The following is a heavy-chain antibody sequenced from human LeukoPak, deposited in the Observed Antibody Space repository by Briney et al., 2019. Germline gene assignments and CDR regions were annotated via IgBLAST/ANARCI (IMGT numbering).Heavy chain of an antibody. Sequence: GGSLRLSCAASGFTFSSYAMSWVRQAPGKGLEWVSYISSSGSTIYYADSVKGRFTISRDNAKNSLYLQMNSLRAEDTAVYYCASASDGRYCSSTSCHPGVYWGQGNLVTVSS. CDR3: ASASDGRYCSSTSCHPGVY. CDR2: ISSSGSTI. V-gene: IGHV3-48*04. D-gene: IGHD2-2*01. J-gene: IGHJ4*02. CDR1: GFTFSSYA.